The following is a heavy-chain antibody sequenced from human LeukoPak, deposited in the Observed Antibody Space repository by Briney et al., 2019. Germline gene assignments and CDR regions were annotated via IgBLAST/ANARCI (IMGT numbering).Heavy chain of an antibody. V-gene: IGHV3-53*01. CDR1: GFTVSSNY. CDR2: IYSDGST. D-gene: IGHD6-19*01. CDR3: ATLAVAGRAYFDY. Sequence: GGSLRLSCAASGFTVSSNYMSWVRQAPGKGLEWVSIIYSDGSTYYSDSVEGRFTISRDNSKNTLSLQMNSLRAEDTAVYYCATLAVAGRAYFDYWGQGTLVTVSS. J-gene: IGHJ4*02.